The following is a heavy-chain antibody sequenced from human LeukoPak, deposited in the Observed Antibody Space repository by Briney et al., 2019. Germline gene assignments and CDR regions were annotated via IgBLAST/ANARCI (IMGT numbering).Heavy chain of an antibody. V-gene: IGHV3-7*03. J-gene: IGHJ4*02. Sequence: AGYLRLSCAASGLTFTRYWLTWVRQAPRKGLGWVANINQDGSEKNYVDSVKGRYTISRDNAKSSLYLQMNSLRDEDTAVYHCVSRGCTANACFVSSFNCFDHWGQGSLVTVSA. CDR3: VSRGCTANACFVSSFNCFDH. CDR2: INQDGSEK. D-gene: IGHD2-8*02. CDR1: GLTFTRYW.